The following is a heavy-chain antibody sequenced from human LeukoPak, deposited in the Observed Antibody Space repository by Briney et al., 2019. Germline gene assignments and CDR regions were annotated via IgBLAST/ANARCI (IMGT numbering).Heavy chain of an antibody. V-gene: IGHV3-23*01. CDR2: ISGSGGST. J-gene: IGHJ4*02. Sequence: GGSLRLSCAASGFTFSSYAMSWVRQAPGKGLEWVSAISGSGGSTYYADSVEGRFTISRDISKNTLYLQMNSLRAEDTAVYYCAKEVDIVVVPAIFDYWGQGTLVTVSS. D-gene: IGHD2-2*01. CDR3: AKEVDIVVVPAIFDY. CDR1: GFTFSSYA.